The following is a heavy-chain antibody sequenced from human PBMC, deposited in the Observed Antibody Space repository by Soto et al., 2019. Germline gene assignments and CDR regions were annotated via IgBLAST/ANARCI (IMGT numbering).Heavy chain of an antibody. CDR3: ARDVGFDYVN. J-gene: IGHJ4*02. CDR1: GFSIASYW. V-gene: IGHV3-7*01. Sequence: EVQLVESGGGLVQPGGSLRLSCAVSGFSIASYWMSWVRQAPGKGLEWVATTKEDGSEIYYVDSVRGRFTISRDNAENSLYLQMNSLSAEDTAVYFCARDVGFDYVNWGQGTLVTVSS. CDR2: TKEDGSEI. D-gene: IGHD3-16*01.